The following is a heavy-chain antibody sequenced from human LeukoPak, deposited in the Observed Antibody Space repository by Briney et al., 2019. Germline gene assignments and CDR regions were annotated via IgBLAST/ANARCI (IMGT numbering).Heavy chain of an antibody. D-gene: IGHD6-19*01. Sequence: GGSLRLSCAASGFTFSSRWMHWVRQAPGKGPVWVSRINTDGSITTYADSVKGRFTISRDSAKSTLYLQMNSLRAEDTAVYYCARQRAVAANIIDNWGQGTLVTVSS. CDR1: GFTFSSRW. J-gene: IGHJ4*02. CDR2: INTDGSIT. V-gene: IGHV3-74*01. CDR3: ARQRAVAANIIDN.